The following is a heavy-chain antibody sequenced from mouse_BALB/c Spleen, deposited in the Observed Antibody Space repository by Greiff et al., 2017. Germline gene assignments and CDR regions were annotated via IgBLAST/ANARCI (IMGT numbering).Heavy chain of an antibody. Sequence: QVQLQQPGAELVKPGASVKLSCKASGYTFTSYWMHWVKQRPGQGLEWIGEINPSNGRTNYNEKFKSKATLTVDKSSSTAYMQLSSLTSEDSAVYDCARGRDDRYSLAYWGQGTLVTVSA. D-gene: IGHD2-14*01. CDR3: ARGRDDRYSLAY. V-gene: IGHV1S81*02. J-gene: IGHJ3*01. CDR2: INPSNGRT. CDR1: GYTFTSYW.